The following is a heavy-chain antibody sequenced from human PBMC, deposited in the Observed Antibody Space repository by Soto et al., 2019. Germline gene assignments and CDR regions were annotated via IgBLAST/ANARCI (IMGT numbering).Heavy chain of an antibody. CDR1: GYSFTRYG. CDR3: AREGYCSSGSCALYSHDYFGMDV. Sequence: QVQLVQSGAEVKKPGASVKVSCKASGYSFTRYGISWVRQAPGQGLEWMGWISAYNDNTKYAQTFRGRVSMTTDTSTSTAHMELRSLTSEDAAVYYCAREGYCSSGSCALYSHDYFGMDVWGQGTTVTVS. V-gene: IGHV1-18*01. CDR2: ISAYNDNT. D-gene: IGHD2-15*01. J-gene: IGHJ6*02.